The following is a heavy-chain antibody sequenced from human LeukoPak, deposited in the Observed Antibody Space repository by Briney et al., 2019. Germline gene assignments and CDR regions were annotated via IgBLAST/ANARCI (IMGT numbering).Heavy chain of an antibody. CDR3: TVGGTRSAY. CDR1: GFTFSSYA. V-gene: IGHV3-15*01. Sequence: GGSLRLSCAASGFTFSSYAMSWVRQAPGKGLEWVGRIKTKTDGGTTDYAAPVKGRFTISRDDSTSTLYLQMNSLKAEDTAVYYCTVGGTRSAYWGQGTLVTVSS. J-gene: IGHJ4*02. D-gene: IGHD3-16*01. CDR2: IKTKTDGGTT.